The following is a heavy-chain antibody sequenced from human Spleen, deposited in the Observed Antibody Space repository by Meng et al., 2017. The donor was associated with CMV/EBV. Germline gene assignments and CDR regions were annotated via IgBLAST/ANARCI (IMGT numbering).Heavy chain of an antibody. CDR3: ARANFVVLDHFDY. CDR2: INSDGSST. J-gene: IGHJ4*01. Sequence: GESLKISCAASGFTFSSYWIHWVRQAPGKGLVWVSRINSDGSSTSYADSVKGRFTISRDNAKNTLYLQMNSLRAEDTAVYYCARANFVVLDHFDYWGQGILVTVSS. CDR1: GFTFSSYW. V-gene: IGHV3-74*01. D-gene: IGHD2-15*01.